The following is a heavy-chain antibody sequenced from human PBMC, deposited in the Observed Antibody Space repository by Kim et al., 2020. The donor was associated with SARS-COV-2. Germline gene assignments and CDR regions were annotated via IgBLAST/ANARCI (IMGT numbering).Heavy chain of an antibody. CDR3: AVGVPFDY. CDR2: INHSGST. J-gene: IGHJ4*02. CDR1: GGSFSGYY. D-gene: IGHD2-2*01. V-gene: IGHV4-34*01. Sequence: SETLSLTCAVYGGSFSGYYWSWIRQPPGKGLEWIGEINHSGSTNYNPSLKSRVTISVDTSKNQFSLKLSSVTSADTAVDYCAVGVPFDYLGQRTLCTVSS.